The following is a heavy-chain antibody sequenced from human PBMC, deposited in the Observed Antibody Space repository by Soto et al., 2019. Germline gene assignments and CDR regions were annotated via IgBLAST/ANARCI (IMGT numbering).Heavy chain of an antibody. V-gene: IGHV1-18*04. CDR1: GYTFTSYG. Sequence: RASVKVSCKASGYTFTSYGISWVRQAPGQGLEWMGWISAYNGNTNYAQKLQGRVTMTTDTSTSTAYMELRSLRSDDTAVYYCARDGYSSSWTSDAFDIWGQGTMVTVSS. D-gene: IGHD6-13*01. CDR2: ISAYNGNT. CDR3: ARDGYSSSWTSDAFDI. J-gene: IGHJ3*02.